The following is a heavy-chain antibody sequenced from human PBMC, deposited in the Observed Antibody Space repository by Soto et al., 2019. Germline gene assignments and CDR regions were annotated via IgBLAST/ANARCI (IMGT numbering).Heavy chain of an antibody. V-gene: IGHV4-39*01. J-gene: IGHJ4*02. CDR2: IHYSGIT. Sequence: SETLALTCTVSGGSIGTPRGCWTWNRQSPGKGLEWIGNIHYSGITYYMPSLRSRFTLSVDTSKNHFSLRLTSVTAEDTAVYYCARHESNGNVRPLAYLGQRILVTVSS. CDR3: ARHESNGNVRPLAY. D-gene: IGHD2-8*01. CDR1: GGSIGTPRGC.